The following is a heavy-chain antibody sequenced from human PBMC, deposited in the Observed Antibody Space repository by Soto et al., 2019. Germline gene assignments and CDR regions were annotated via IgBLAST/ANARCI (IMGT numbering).Heavy chain of an antibody. Sequence: SVKVSCKASGGTFSSYAISWVRQAPGQGLEWMGGIIPIFGTANYAQKFQGRVTITADESTSTAYMELSSLRSEDTAVYYCARRVVPAAIADAFDIWGQGXMVTV. D-gene: IGHD2-2*02. V-gene: IGHV1-69*13. CDR1: GGTFSSYA. CDR2: IIPIFGTA. CDR3: ARRVVPAAIADAFDI. J-gene: IGHJ3*02.